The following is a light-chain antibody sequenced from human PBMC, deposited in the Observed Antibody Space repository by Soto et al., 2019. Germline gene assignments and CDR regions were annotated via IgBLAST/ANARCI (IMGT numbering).Light chain of an antibody. J-gene: IGLJ2*01. CDR2: DVS. V-gene: IGLV2-14*01. CDR1: SSDVGGYNY. CDR3: SSYTSSSTLV. Sequence: QSALTQPVSVSGSPGQTITISSTGTSSDVGGYNYVSWYQQHPGKAPKLMIYDVSNRPSGVSNRFSGSKSGNTASLTISGLQAEYEADYYCSSYTSSSTLVFGGGTKLTVL.